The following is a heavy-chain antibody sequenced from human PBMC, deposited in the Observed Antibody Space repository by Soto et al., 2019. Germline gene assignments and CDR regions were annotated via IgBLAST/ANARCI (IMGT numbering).Heavy chain of an antibody. V-gene: IGHV4-31*03. CDR3: ARIDRGITGPATFPSYCFDY. D-gene: IGHD2-15*01. CDR1: VGNICRSRWS. Sequence: SAALPSSCNRPVGNICRSRWSPSRFQQHPGKGLDWIGYIYYSGSTYYNPSLKSRVTISVDTSKNQFSLKLSSVTAADTAVYYCARIDRGITGPATFPSYCFDYCAEAPLVTLSS. J-gene: IGHJ4*01. CDR2: IYYSGST.